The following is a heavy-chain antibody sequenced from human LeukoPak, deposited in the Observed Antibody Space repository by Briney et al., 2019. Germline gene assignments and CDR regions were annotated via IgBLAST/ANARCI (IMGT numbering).Heavy chain of an antibody. J-gene: IGHJ6*03. Sequence: ASVKVSCKASGYTFTSYYMHWVRQAPGQGLEWMGIINPSGGSTSYAQKFQGRVTMTRDTSTSTVYMELSSLRSEDTAVYYCARARGSNYDFWSGPLLYYYYMDVWGKGTTVTVSS. CDR3: ARARGSNYDFWSGPLLYYYYMDV. CDR1: GYTFTSYY. CDR2: INPSGGST. V-gene: IGHV1-46*01. D-gene: IGHD3-3*01.